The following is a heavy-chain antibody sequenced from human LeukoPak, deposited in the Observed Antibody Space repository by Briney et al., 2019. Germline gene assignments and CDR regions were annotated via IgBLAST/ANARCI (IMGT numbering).Heavy chain of an antibody. CDR1: GFTFSSYG. CDR3: AKDGSSSTSCYVDY. CDR2: ISYDGSNK. Sequence: GGSLRLSCAASGFTFSSYGMHGVRQAPGKGLKWVAVISYDGSNKYYADSVRGRFTISRDNSKNTLYLQMNSRRAEDTAVYYCAKDGSSSTSCYVDYWGQGPLVTVSS. J-gene: IGHJ4*02. V-gene: IGHV3-30*18. D-gene: IGHD2-2*01.